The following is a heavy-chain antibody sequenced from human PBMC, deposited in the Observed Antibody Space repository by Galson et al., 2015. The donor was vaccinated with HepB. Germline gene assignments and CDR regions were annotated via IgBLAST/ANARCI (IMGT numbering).Heavy chain of an antibody. V-gene: IGHV1-69*13. D-gene: IGHD3-22*01. Sequence: SVKVSCKASGGTFSRYAISWVRQAPGQGLEWMGGIIPIFGTANYAQKFQGRVTITADESTSTAYMELSSLRSEDTAVYYCARTSRTMSPALFYFDYWGQGTLVTVSS. CDR2: IIPIFGTA. CDR3: ARTSRTMSPALFYFDY. CDR1: GGTFSRYA. J-gene: IGHJ4*02.